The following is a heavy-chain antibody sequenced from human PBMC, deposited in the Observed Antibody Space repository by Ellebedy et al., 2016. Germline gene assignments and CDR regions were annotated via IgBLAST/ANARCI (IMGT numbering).Heavy chain of an antibody. J-gene: IGHJ4*02. CDR1: GFTFSTFF. V-gene: IGHV3-23*01. CDR2: ISGDGYST. CDR3: RQGHYADY. Sequence: GESLKISCAASGFTFSTFFMTWVRQAPGEGLEWVSTISGDGYSTYFADSVKGRFTISRDNSRNTVYLQMSNLRVEDTALYFCRQGHYADYWGQGTLVTVSS.